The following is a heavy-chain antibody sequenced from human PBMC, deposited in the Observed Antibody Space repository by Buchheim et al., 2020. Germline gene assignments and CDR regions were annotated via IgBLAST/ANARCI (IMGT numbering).Heavy chain of an antibody. J-gene: IGHJ4*02. CDR2: ISGSGGRT. CDR3: AKDRYYDFWSGYFFYY. V-gene: IGHV3-23*01. Sequence: EVQLLESGGGLVQPGGSLRLSCAASGFTFSSYAMSWVRQAPGKGLEWVSSISGSGGRTYYADSVKGRFTISRDNSKNTLYLQMNRLRAEDTAVYYCAKDRYYDFWSGYFFYYWGQGTL. CDR1: GFTFSSYA. D-gene: IGHD3-3*01.